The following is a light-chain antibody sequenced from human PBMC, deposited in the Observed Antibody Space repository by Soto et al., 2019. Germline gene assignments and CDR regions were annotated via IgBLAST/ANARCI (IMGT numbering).Light chain of an antibody. V-gene: IGLV2-23*02. CDR3: CSYAGYSTLV. CDR2: EVS. Sequence: QSALTQTASVSGSPGQSITISCTGTRSDVGGYNLVSWFQQSPGKVPKLIIYEVSKRPSGVSDRFSGSKTDDTASLTISGLQAEDEADYFCCSYAGYSTLVFGTGTKVTVL. J-gene: IGLJ1*01. CDR1: RSDVGGYNL.